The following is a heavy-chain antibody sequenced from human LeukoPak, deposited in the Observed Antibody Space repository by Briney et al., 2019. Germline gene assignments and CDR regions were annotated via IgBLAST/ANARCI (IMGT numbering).Heavy chain of an antibody. D-gene: IGHD2-15*01. V-gene: IGHV3-13*05. CDR1: GFTFSTYD. J-gene: IGHJ2*01. CDR2: IGIADDL. CDR3: ARAKVVAGTLWYLDL. Sequence: GGSLRLSCAASGFTFSTYDMHWVRQVTGKGLEWVSAIGIADDLYYPASLKGRFTISREDAKNSMYLQMNNLRVGDTAVYYCARAKVVAGTLWYLDLWGRGTLVTVSS.